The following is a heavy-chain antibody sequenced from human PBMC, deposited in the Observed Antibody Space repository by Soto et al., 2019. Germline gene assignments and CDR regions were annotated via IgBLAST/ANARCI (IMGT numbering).Heavy chain of an antibody. D-gene: IGHD1-26*01. CDR1: GFTFSSYG. J-gene: IGHJ6*02. Sequence: PGGSLRLSCAASGFTFSSYGMHWVRQAPGKGLEWVAVISYDGSNKYYADSVKGRFTISRDNSKNTLYLQMNSLSAEYTAVYYCARRFYSGSPLYYYGMDVWGQWTTVTVSS. CDR3: ARRFYSGSPLYYYGMDV. V-gene: IGHV3-30*03. CDR2: ISYDGSNK.